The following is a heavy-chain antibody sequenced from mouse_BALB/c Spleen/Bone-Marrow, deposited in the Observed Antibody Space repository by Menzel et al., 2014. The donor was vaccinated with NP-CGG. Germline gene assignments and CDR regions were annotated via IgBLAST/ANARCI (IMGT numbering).Heavy chain of an antibody. D-gene: IGHD1-1*01. Sequence: VKVVESGPGLVAPSQSLSITCTVSGFSLTSYGVHWVRRPPGKVLEWLGVMWAGGSTNYNSALMSRLSISKDNSKSQVFLKMNSLQTDDTAMYYCARGSYYEGAMDYWGQGTSVTVSS. CDR2: MWAGGST. CDR3: ARGSYYEGAMDY. CDR1: GFSLTSYG. V-gene: IGHV2-9*02. J-gene: IGHJ4*01.